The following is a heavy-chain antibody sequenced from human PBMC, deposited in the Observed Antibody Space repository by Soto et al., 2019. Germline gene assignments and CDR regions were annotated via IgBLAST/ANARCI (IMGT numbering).Heavy chain of an antibody. V-gene: IGHV4-30-4*01. CDR3: ARDRRGEAAAAGRNWFDP. Sequence: SETLSLTCTVSGGSISSGDYYWSWIRQPPGKGLEWIGYIYYSGSTYYNPSLKSRVTISVDTSKNQFSLKLNSVTAADTAVYYCARDRRGEAAAAGRNWFDPWGQGTLVTVSS. CDR1: GGSISSGDYY. CDR2: IYYSGST. D-gene: IGHD6-13*01. J-gene: IGHJ5*02.